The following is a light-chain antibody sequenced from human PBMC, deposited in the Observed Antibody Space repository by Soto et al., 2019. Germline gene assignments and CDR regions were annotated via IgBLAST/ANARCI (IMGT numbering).Light chain of an antibody. V-gene: IGKV3-11*01. CDR1: QSVDNF. J-gene: IGKJ3*01. CDR2: DAS. Sequence: DIVFRQSPATLSMSPGEGATLSCRASQSVDNFLAWYQHKPGQPPRLLIYDASKRATGVPARFSGRGSGAHFTLTISRLEHEDFAVYCCQLRYSLITFGPGTKVDL. CDR3: QLRYSLIT.